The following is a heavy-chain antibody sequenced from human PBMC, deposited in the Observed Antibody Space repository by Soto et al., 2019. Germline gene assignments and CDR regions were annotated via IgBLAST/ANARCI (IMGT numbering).Heavy chain of an antibody. CDR1: GYTFSTYW. CDR2: IYPGDSDV. V-gene: IGHV5-51*01. D-gene: IGHD1-26*01. CDR3: ARLSGNYLSFYYGLDV. J-gene: IGHJ6*02. Sequence: GESLKISCKGSGYTFSTYWIGWVRQMSGRGLEWMGIIYPGDSDVKYSPSFQGQVTISADKSISTAYLQWSSLKASDTATYYCARLSGNYLSFYYGLDVWGQGTTVTVSS.